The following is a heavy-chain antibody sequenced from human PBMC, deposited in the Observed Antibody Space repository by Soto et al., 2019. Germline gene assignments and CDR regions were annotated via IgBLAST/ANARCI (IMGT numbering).Heavy chain of an antibody. J-gene: IGHJ6*02. D-gene: IGHD6-19*01. CDR2: IIPIFGTA. Sequence: SVKVSCKASGGTFSSYAISWVRQAPGQGLEWMGGIIPIFGTANYAQKFQGRVTITADESTSTAYMELSSLRSEDTAVYYCARKSIAVAGYYYYYYGMDVWGRGTTVTVSS. V-gene: IGHV1-69*13. CDR3: ARKSIAVAGYYYYYYGMDV. CDR1: GGTFSSYA.